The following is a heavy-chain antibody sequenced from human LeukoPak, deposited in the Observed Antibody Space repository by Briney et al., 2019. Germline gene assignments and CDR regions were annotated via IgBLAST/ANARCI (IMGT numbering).Heavy chain of an antibody. CDR3: ARHGVGRGGDFDY. CDR1: GGSISSYY. J-gene: IGHJ4*02. CDR2: IYYSGST. Sequence: SETLSLTFTVSGGSISSYYWSWIRQPPGKGLEWIGYIYYSGSTKYNPSLKSRVTISVDTSKNQFSLKLSSVTAADTAVYYCARHGVGRGGDFDYWGQGTLVTVSS. V-gene: IGHV4-59*08. D-gene: IGHD3-10*01.